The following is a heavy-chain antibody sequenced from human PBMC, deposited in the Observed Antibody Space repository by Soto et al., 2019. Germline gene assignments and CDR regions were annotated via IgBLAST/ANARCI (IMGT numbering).Heavy chain of an antibody. CDR1: GYTFTSYD. CDR2: MNPNSGNT. V-gene: IGHV1-8*01. CDR3: AREQQLRAFDP. J-gene: IGHJ5*02. D-gene: IGHD4-4*01. Sequence: QVQLVQSGAEVKKPGASVKVSCKASGYTFTSYDINGVRQATGQGLEWMGWMNPNSGNTGYAQKFQGRVTMTRNPSISTAYMALSSLSSEHTAVYYCAREQQLRAFDPWGQGTLLTVPS.